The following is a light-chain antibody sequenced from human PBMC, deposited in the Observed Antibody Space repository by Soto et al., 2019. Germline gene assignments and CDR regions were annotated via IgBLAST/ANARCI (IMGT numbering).Light chain of an antibody. CDR2: SNS. Sequence: QSVLTQPPSASGTPGQRVTISCSGSSSNIGGNTVNWYQKAPGAAPKLIIFSNSQRPSGVPDRYSVSKSGTSASLDIGGRQSEDEADYYCSTWDDSLSGPLFGGGTKLTVL. CDR1: SSNIGGNT. CDR3: STWDDSLSGPL. V-gene: IGLV1-44*01. J-gene: IGLJ3*02.